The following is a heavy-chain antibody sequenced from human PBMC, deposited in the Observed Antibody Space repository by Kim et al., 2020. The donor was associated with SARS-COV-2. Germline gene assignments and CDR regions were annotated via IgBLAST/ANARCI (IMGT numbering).Heavy chain of an antibody. CDR3: SRVAGYGLGRPFLY. J-gene: IGHJ4*02. V-gene: IGHV1-18*01. CDR2: ISNYNGNT. Sequence: ASGKVSCRTSGYTFGSYSITWVRQAPGQGLEWMGRISNYNGNTIYVRRLQGRVTMTTDTSTSTAYMELRSLASDDTAVYYCSRVAGYGLGRPFLYRGQGT. D-gene: IGHD3-10*01. CDR1: GYTFGSYS.